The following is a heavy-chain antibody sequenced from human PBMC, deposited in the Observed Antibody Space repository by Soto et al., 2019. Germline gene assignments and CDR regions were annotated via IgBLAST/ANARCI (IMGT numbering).Heavy chain of an antibody. CDR1: GGSISSYY. J-gene: IGHJ5*02. CDR2: IYYSGST. Sequence: SETLSLTCTVSGGSISSYYWSWIRQPPGKGLGGIGYIYYSGSTNYNPSLKSRVTISVDTSKNQFSLKLSSVTAADTAVYYCARGGYCSGGSCYWVRNWFDPWGQGTLVTVSS. V-gene: IGHV4-59*01. CDR3: ARGGYCSGGSCYWVRNWFDP. D-gene: IGHD2-15*01.